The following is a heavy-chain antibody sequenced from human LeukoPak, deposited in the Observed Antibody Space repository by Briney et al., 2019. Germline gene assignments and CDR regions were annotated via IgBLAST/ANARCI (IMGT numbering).Heavy chain of an antibody. CDR2: ISSSGSTT. CDR1: GFTFSDYY. CDR3: ARGPAAAVLVYY. V-gene: IGHV3-11*04. D-gene: IGHD6-13*01. J-gene: IGHJ4*02. Sequence: GGSLRLSCAASGFTFSDYYMSWIRQAPGKGLEWISYISSSGSTTVYADSVKGRFTISRDNAKNTLYLQMNSLRAEDTAVYYCARGPAAAVLVYYWGQGTLVTVSS.